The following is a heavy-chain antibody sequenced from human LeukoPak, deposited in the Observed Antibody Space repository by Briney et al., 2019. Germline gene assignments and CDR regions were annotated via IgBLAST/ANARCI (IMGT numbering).Heavy chain of an antibody. J-gene: IGHJ4*02. Sequence: PSETLSLTCTVSGGSISSSSYYWGWIRQPPGKGLEWIGSIYYSGSTYYNPSLKSRVTISVDTSKNQFSLKLSSVTAADTAVYYCAREPQKSGGGFDYWGQGTLVTVSS. CDR2: IYYSGST. CDR1: GGSISSSSYY. CDR3: AREPQKSGGGFDY. V-gene: IGHV4-39*07. D-gene: IGHD3-10*01.